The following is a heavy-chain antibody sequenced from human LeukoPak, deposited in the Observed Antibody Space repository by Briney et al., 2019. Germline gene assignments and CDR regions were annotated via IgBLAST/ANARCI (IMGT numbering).Heavy chain of an antibody. Sequence: SETLSLTCAVYGGSFSGYYWSWLRQPPGKGLEWIGEINHSGSTNYNPSLTSRVTMSVDTSMNQFSLKLSSVTAADTAVYYWARAGFGSGSYQTLKYNWFDPWGQGTLVTVSS. CDR3: ARAGFGSGSYQTLKYNWFDP. CDR2: INHSGST. CDR1: GGSFSGYY. D-gene: IGHD3-10*01. V-gene: IGHV4-34*01. J-gene: IGHJ5*02.